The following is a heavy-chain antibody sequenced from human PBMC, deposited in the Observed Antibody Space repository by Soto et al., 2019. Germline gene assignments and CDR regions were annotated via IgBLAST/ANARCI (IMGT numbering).Heavy chain of an antibody. V-gene: IGHV4-31*03. CDR2: IYHGGST. D-gene: IGHD2-2*02. J-gene: IGHJ3*02. CDR1: GGSISSGDYY. Sequence: QVQLQESGPGLVKPSQTLSLTCTVSGGSISSGDYYWSLIRQHPGKGLEWIGYIYHGGSTYYNPSLKRRLSISVDTSENQFSLKLSSVTAADTAVYYCARMTIRGAFDIWGQGTMVTVSS. CDR3: ARMTIRGAFDI.